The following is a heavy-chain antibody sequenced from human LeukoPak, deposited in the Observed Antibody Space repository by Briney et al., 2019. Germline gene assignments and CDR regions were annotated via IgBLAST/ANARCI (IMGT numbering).Heavy chain of an antibody. Sequence: PGRSLRLSCAASGFTFSSYGMHWVRQAPGKGLEWVALISFDGSNQYYADSVKGRFTISRDSSKNTMYLQMNSLRPEDTAVYYCAKPPEVGAAVGYFDYWGQGTLVTVSS. CDR3: AKPPEVGAAVGYFDY. CDR2: ISFDGSNQ. D-gene: IGHD1-26*01. CDR1: GFTFSSYG. J-gene: IGHJ4*02. V-gene: IGHV3-30*18.